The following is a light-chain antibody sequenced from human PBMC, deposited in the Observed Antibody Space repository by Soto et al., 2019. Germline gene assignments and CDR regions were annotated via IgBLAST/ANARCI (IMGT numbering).Light chain of an antibody. CDR2: NVN. J-gene: IGLJ3*02. CDR1: SSDVGAYKY. CDR3: CSSSGMYNIWV. V-gene: IGLV2-11*01. Sequence: QSVLTQPPSVSGSPGQSVTISCSGTSSDVGAYKYVSWYQQHPGKAPKVVIYNVNQRPSGVPDRFSGSKSGNTASLTISGLQAEDEADDHCCSSSGMYNIWVFGGGTQLTVL.